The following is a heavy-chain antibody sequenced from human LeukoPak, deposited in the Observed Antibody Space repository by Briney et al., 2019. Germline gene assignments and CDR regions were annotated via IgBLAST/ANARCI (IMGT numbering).Heavy chain of an antibody. V-gene: IGHV4-59*01. J-gene: IGHJ6*03. CDR3: ARVHHYYYYYMDV. Sequence: SETLSLTCTVSGGSISSYYWSWIRQPPGKGLEWIGYIYYSGSTNYNPSLRSRGTISVDTSKNQFSLKLSSVTAADTAVYYCARVHHYYYYYMDVWGKGTTVTVSS. CDR1: GGSISSYY. CDR2: IYYSGST.